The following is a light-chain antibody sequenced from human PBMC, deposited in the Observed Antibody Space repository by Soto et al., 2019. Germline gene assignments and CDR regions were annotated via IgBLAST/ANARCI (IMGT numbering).Light chain of an antibody. V-gene: IGLV2-14*03. CDR1: SSDVGGYNS. J-gene: IGLJ2*01. CDR3: SSYTSSSTEV. Sequence: QSALTQPASVSGSPGQSITIYCTGTSSDVGGYNSVSWYQQHPGKAPKLMIYDVSNRPSGVSNRFSGSKSVNTASLTISGLQAEDEADYYCSSYTSSSTEVFGAGTKLTVL. CDR2: DVS.